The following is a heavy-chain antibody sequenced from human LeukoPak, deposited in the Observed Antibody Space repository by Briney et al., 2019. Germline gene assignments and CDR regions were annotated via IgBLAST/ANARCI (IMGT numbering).Heavy chain of an antibody. CDR1: GGSFSGYY. Sequence: SETLSLTCAVYGGSFSGYYWSWIRQPPGKGLEWIGGINHSGSTNYNPSLKSRVTISVDTSKNQFSLKLSSVTAADTAVYYCAVPSAAGLKYFDYWGQGTLVTVSS. CDR3: AVPSAAGLKYFDY. J-gene: IGHJ4*02. CDR2: INHSGST. D-gene: IGHD6-13*01. V-gene: IGHV4-34*01.